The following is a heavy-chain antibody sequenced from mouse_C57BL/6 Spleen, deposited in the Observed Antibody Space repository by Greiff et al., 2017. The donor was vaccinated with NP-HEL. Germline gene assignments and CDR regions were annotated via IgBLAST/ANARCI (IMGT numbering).Heavy chain of an antibody. Sequence: VQLQQPGAELVKPGASAKLSCKASGYTFTSYWMQWVKQRPGQGLEWIGEIDPSDSYTNYNQKFKGKATLTVDTSSSTAYMQLSSLTSDDSAVYNCARSPITTVLDHWGQGTTLTVSP. CDR1: GYTFTSYW. J-gene: IGHJ2*01. V-gene: IGHV1-50*01. D-gene: IGHD1-1*01. CDR2: IDPSDSYT. CDR3: ARSPITTVLDH.